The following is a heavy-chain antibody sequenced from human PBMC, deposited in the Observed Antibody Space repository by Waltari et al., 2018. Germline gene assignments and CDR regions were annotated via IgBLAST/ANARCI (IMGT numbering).Heavy chain of an antibody. D-gene: IGHD6-19*01. CDR1: GFTFSSYA. J-gene: IGHJ4*02. CDR3: AKLGSGWPRGDFDY. Sequence: EVQLLESGGGLVQPGGSLRLSCAASGFTFSSYAMSWVRPAPGKGLEWVSGISGSGGSTYYADSVKGRFTISRDNSKNTLYLQMNSLRADDTAVYYCAKLGSGWPRGDFDYWGQGTLVTVSS. V-gene: IGHV3-23*01. CDR2: ISGSGGST.